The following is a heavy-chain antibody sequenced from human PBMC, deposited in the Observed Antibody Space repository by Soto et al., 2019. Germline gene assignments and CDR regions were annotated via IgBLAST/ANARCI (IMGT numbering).Heavy chain of an antibody. CDR1: GYSVANNIAS. D-gene: IGHD6-19*01. CDR2: TYYRSKWFD. CDR3: ARELGIAVARYDY. J-gene: IGHJ4*02. V-gene: IGHV6-1*01. Sequence: QTLSLTWAISGYSVANNIASWNWIRQSPSRGLEWLGRTYYRSKWFDDYAVSVKSRITINPDTSKNQFSLQLNSVTPEDTALYYCARELGIAVARYDYWGQGTLVTVSS.